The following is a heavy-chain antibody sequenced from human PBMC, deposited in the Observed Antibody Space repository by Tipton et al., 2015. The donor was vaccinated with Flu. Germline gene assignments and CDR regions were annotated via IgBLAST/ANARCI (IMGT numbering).Heavy chain of an antibody. J-gene: IGHJ5*02. V-gene: IGHV3-11*01. CDR2: LSASATTR. Sequence: SLRLSCTGSGFTLTDYYMSWIRQAPGKGLEWVSYLSASATTRYYADSVKGRFTISRDIAKKSMYLHMNSLRVEDTAIYYCARGPYDTSGYYVEAWGQGTLVIVSS. CDR3: ARGPYDTSGYYVEA. CDR1: GFTLTDYY. D-gene: IGHD3-22*01.